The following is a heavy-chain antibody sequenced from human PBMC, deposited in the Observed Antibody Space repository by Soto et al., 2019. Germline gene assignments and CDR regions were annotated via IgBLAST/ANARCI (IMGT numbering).Heavy chain of an antibody. J-gene: IGHJ4*02. CDR3: AKDHHTTIPVATYD. CDR2: ISDNGGRT. CDR1: GFTFSTYA. Sequence: PGGSLRLSCAASGFTFSTYAMAWIRQAPGKGLEWVSGISDNGGRTYYAASVKGRFTISRDNSKNTLYLQMNSLRPEDTAIYYCAKDHHTTIPVATYDWGQATLVTVSS. D-gene: IGHD6-19*01. V-gene: IGHV3-23*01.